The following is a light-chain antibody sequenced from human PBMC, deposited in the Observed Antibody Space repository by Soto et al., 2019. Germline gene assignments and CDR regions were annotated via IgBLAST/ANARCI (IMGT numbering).Light chain of an antibody. CDR3: QQYNSYSRR. CDR1: QSISSS. Sequence: EIPMTQSASSLSASVGDRVNIXCRASQSISSSVAWYQQTTGQARKRLIYDDSSVESGFPSRFRGSGSRTQFTITISSRQPDDFATYYCQQYNSYSRRFGQGTKVDI. J-gene: IGKJ1*01. CDR2: DDS. V-gene: IGKV1-5*01.